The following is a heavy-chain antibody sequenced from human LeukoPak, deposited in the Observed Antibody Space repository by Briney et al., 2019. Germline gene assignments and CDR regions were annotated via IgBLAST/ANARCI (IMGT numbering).Heavy chain of an antibody. Sequence: GGSLRLSCAASGFTFSSCAMTWVRQAPGKGLEWVSAISGSGGSTYYADSVEGRFTISRDNFKNTLYLQMNSLRAEDTAVYYCAKDYYYDSSGYLTDYWGQETLVTVSS. CDR1: GFTFSSCA. D-gene: IGHD3-22*01. V-gene: IGHV3-23*01. CDR2: ISGSGGST. CDR3: AKDYYYDSSGYLTDY. J-gene: IGHJ4*02.